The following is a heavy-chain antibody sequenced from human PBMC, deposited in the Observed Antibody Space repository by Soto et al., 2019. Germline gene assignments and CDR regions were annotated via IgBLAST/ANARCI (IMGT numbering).Heavy chain of an antibody. CDR3: ERAAEDTAMVDP. CDR2: IFYSGST. CDR1: GGSIRSYY. J-gene: IGHJ5*02. Sequence: PSETLSLTCTVSGGSIRSYYWTWVRQPPGKGLEWLGYIFYSGSTFYNPSLKSRVTISIHTSKSQFSLQLTSVTAADTAVHYCERAAEDTAMVDPWGQGTLVTVSS. V-gene: IGHV4-59*01. D-gene: IGHD5-18*01.